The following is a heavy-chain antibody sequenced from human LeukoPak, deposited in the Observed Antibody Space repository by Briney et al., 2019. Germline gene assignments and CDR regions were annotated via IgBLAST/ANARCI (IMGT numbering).Heavy chain of an antibody. V-gene: IGHV1-69*05. Sequence: SVKVSCKASGGTFSSYAISWVRQAPGQGLEWMGGIIPIFGTANYAQKFQGRVTITTDESTSIAYMELSSLRSEDTAVYYCARAIAARPYYYYYMDVWGKGTTVTVSS. CDR1: GGTFSSYA. CDR2: IIPIFGTA. D-gene: IGHD6-6*01. CDR3: ARAIAARPYYYYYMDV. J-gene: IGHJ6*03.